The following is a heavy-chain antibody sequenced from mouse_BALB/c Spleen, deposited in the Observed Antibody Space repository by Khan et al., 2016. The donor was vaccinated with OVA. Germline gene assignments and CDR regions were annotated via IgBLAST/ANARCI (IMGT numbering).Heavy chain of an antibody. J-gene: IGHJ2*01. CDR2: IWAGGST. V-gene: IGHV2-9*02. CDR3: ARNREPDYFDY. Sequence: VQLQQSGPGLVALSQSLSITCTVTGFSLTSYAIHWIRQPPGKGLEWLGVIWAGGSTNYNSALMSRLSISKDNSKSQVFLKMNSLQTHDTAIYYCARNREPDYFDYWGQGNTLTVSS. CDR1: GFSLTSYA.